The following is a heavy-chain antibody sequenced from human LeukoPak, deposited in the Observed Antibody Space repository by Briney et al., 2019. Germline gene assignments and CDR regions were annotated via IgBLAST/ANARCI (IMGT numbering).Heavy chain of an antibody. CDR2: IKEDGSEE. V-gene: IGHV3-7*01. CDR1: GFTFSSYW. J-gene: IGHJ1*01. CDR3: ARDQNFQH. Sequence: PGGSLRLSCVASGFTFSSYWMSWVRQAPGKGLEWVANIKEDGSEEYYADSVKGRFTISRDTAKNSLYLQMNSLRVEDTAVYYCARDQNFQHWGQGTPVTVSS.